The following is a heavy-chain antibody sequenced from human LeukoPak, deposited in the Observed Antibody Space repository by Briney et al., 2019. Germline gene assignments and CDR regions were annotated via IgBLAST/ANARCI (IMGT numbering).Heavy chain of an antibody. V-gene: IGHV3-48*03. CDR3: AGTTGTTYYFDY. CDR1: GFTFSSYE. Sequence: QAGGSLRLSCAASGFTFSSYEMNWVRQAPGKGLEWVSYISSSGSTIYYADSVKGRFTISRDNAKNSLYLQMNSLRSEDTAVYYCAGTTGTTYYFDYWGQGTLVTVSS. CDR2: ISSSGSTI. J-gene: IGHJ4*02. D-gene: IGHD1-1*01.